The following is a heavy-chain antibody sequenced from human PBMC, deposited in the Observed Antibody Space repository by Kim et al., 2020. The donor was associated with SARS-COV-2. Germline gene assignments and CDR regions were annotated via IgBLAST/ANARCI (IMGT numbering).Heavy chain of an antibody. CDR1: GGSIRIHNW. CDR3: SRDEVANPGV. D-gene: IGHD5-12*01. J-gene: IGHJ1*01. Sequence: SETLSLTCAVSGGSIRIHNWWSWVRQPPGKGLEWIGEISHTGSTNYSPSLKSRVTLSVDVSKNHFSLILTSVTAADTAVYFCSRDEVANPGVWGQGTPVT. V-gene: IGHV4-4*02. CDR2: ISHTGST.